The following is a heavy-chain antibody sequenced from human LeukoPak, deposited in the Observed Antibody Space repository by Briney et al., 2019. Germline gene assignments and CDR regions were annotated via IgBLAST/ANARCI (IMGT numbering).Heavy chain of an antibody. D-gene: IGHD6-19*01. CDR2: INTDGTVT. CDR1: GFTFSKYW. CDR3: ATKQWLAPPPDS. Sequence: GGSLRLSCAASGFTFSKYWMLWVRQALGKGLESVSRINTDGTVTTYADSVKGRFTVSRGNADNTMFLQMNSVGDEDTAVYYCATKQWLAPPPDSWGQGTPVTVSS. J-gene: IGHJ4*02. V-gene: IGHV3-74*01.